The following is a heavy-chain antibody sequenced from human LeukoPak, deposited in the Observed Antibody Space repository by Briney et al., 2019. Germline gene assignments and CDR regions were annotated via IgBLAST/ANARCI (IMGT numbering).Heavy chain of an antibody. CDR2: IRYDGSNK. CDR1: GFTFSSYG. J-gene: IGHJ4*02. D-gene: IGHD3-3*01. CDR3: AKDTGGDSDY. V-gene: IGHV3-30*02. Sequence: GGSLRLSCAACGFTFSSYGMHCVRQAPGKGLGWVAFIRYDGSNKYYADSVKGRFTISRDNSKNTLYLQMNSLRAEDTAVYYCAKDTGGDSDYWGQGTLVTVSS.